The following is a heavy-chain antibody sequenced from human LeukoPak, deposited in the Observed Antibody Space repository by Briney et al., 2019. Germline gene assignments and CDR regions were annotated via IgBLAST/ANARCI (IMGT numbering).Heavy chain of an antibody. CDR3: ARRPQGDWNDAYYFDY. V-gene: IGHV4-39*01. CDR2: IYYSGST. Sequence: PSETLSLTCTVSGGSISSSSYYWGWIRQPPGKGLEWVGSIYYSGSTYYNPSLKSRVTISVDTSKNQFSLKLSSVTAADTAVYYCARRPQGDWNDAYYFDYWGQGTLVTVSS. CDR1: GGSISSSSYY. J-gene: IGHJ4*02. D-gene: IGHD1-1*01.